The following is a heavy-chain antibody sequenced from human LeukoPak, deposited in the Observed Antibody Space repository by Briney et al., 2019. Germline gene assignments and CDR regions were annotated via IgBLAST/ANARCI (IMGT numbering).Heavy chain of an antibody. D-gene: IGHD1-1*01. J-gene: IGHJ5*02. Sequence: PSETLSLTCTVSGGSISSYYWSWIRQPPGKGLEWIGYIYYSGSTNYNPSLKSRVTISVDTSKNQFSLKLSSVTAADTAVYYCARGRQVWFDPWGQGTLVTVSS. CDR1: GGSISSYY. CDR2: IYYSGST. CDR3: ARGRQVWFDP. V-gene: IGHV4-59*08.